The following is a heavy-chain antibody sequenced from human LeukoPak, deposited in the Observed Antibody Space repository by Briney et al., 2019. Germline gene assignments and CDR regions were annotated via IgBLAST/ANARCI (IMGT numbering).Heavy chain of an antibody. CDR2: ISDNGGGR. J-gene: IGHJ4*02. CDR3: AKESGALGAPLYDY. V-gene: IGHV3-23*01. D-gene: IGHD4/OR15-4a*01. CDR1: GFIFRNYA. Sequence: GSLRLSCGASGFIFRNYAMSWVRQAPGEGLEWVSGISDNGGGRYYADSVKGRFTISRDNSKNMLYLQMNNLRAEDTAVYYCAKESGALGAPLYDYWGRGILVTASS.